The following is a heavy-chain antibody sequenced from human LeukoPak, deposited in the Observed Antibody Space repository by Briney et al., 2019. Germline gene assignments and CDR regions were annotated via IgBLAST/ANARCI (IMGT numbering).Heavy chain of an antibody. CDR1: GFTFSTYW. CDR3: ARGIVVVVSASDHSDY. D-gene: IGHD2-2*01. V-gene: IGHV3-7*01. CDR2: ISPDGSDK. J-gene: IGHJ4*02. Sequence: GGSLRLSCVASGFTFSTYWMNWVRQAPGKGLERVGTISPDGSDKYYVDPVKGRFTISRDNAKTSLYLQINSLRADDTALYFCARGIVVVVSASDHSDYWGQGTLITVSS.